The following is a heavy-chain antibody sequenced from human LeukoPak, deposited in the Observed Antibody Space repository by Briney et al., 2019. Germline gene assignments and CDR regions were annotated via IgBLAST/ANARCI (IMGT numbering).Heavy chain of an antibody. J-gene: IGHJ5*02. CDR1: GFTFDDYA. D-gene: IGHD3-22*01. V-gene: IGHV3-9*01. Sequence: PGRSLRLSCAASGFTFDDYAMHWVRQAPGKGLEWVSGISWNRGSIGHADSVKGRFTISRDNAKNSLYLQMNSLRAEDTALYYCARGVPYDSKGWFDPWGQGTLVTVSS. CDR3: ARGVPYDSKGWFDP. CDR2: ISWNRGSI.